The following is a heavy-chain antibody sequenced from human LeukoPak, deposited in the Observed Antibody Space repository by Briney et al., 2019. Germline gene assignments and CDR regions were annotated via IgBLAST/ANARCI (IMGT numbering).Heavy chain of an antibody. Sequence: SETLSLTCTVSGGSISSYYWSWIRQPAGKGLEWIGRIYTSGSTNYNPSLKSRVTMSVDTSKNQFSLKLSSVTAADTAVYYCAREAIFGVVRGIDYWGQGTLVTVSS. J-gene: IGHJ4*02. CDR3: AREAIFGVVRGIDY. CDR1: GGSISSYY. CDR2: IYTSGST. D-gene: IGHD3-3*01. V-gene: IGHV4-4*07.